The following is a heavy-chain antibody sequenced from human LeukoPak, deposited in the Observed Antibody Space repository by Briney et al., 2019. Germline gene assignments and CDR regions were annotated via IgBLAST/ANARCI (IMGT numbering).Heavy chain of an antibody. Sequence: QSGGSLRLSCAASGFTFSNYAINWVRQSPGKGLEWVSAISGSGGSTYYADSVKGRFTISRDNSKNTLYLQMNSLRAEDTAVYYCAKGTIAMSGTSLDYWGQGTLVTVSS. CDR3: AKGTIAMSGTSLDY. J-gene: IGHJ4*02. V-gene: IGHV3-23*01. CDR1: GFTFSNYA. D-gene: IGHD6-19*01. CDR2: ISGSGGST.